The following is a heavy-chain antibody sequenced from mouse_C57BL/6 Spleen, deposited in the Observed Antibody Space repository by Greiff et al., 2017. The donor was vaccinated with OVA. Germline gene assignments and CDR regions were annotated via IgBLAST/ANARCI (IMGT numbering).Heavy chain of an antibody. Sequence: EVQLVESGGGLVKPGASLKLSCAASGFTFSDYGMHWVRQAPEKGLEWVAYISTGSSTIYYADKVKGRFTISRDNAKNTLFLQMTSLRSEDKAMDDCARGRNVSSYDMDYWGQGTSVTVSS. CDR3: ARGRNVSSYDMDY. V-gene: IGHV5-17*01. CDR2: ISTGSSTI. CDR1: GFTFSDYG. D-gene: IGHD1-1*01. J-gene: IGHJ4*01.